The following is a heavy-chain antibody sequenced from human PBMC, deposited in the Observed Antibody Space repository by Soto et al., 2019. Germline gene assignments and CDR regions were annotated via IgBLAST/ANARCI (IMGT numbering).Heavy chain of an antibody. D-gene: IGHD2-21*01. CDR3: ARGGEPIDY. Sequence: QVQVVQSGAEEKKPGASVKVSCKASGYTFTSYAMHWVRQAPGQRLEWMGWINAGNGNTKHSQKFQGRVTITRDTSASTAYMELSSLRPVDTAVYYCARGGEPIDYWGQGTLVTVSS. V-gene: IGHV1-3*05. J-gene: IGHJ4*02. CDR2: INAGNGNT. CDR1: GYTFTSYA.